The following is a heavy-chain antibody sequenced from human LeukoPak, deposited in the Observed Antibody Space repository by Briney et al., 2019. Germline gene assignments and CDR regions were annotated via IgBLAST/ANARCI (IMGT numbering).Heavy chain of an antibody. Sequence: GGSLRLSCAASGFTFSSYWMHWVRQGPGKGLVWVSRINSDGSSTSYADSVKGRFTISRDNAKNTLYMQMNSLRAEDTAVYYCARMALSGVVIREFDYWGQGTLVTVSS. CDR3: ARMALSGVVIREFDY. D-gene: IGHD3-22*01. CDR1: GFTFSSYW. CDR2: INSDGSST. J-gene: IGHJ4*02. V-gene: IGHV3-74*01.